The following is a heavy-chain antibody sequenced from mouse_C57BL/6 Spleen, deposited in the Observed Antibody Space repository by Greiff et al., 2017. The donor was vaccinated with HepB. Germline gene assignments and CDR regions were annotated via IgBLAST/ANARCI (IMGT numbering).Heavy chain of an antibody. CDR3: ARSDYDGFDY. CDR1: GYTFTDYY. Sequence: EVQLQQSGPELVKPGASVKISCKASGYTFTDYYMNWVKQSHGKSLEWIGDINPNNGGTSYNQKFKGKATLTVDKSSSTAYMELRSLTSEDSAVYYCARSDYDGFDYWGQGTTLTVSS. V-gene: IGHV1-26*01. J-gene: IGHJ2*01. CDR2: INPNNGGT. D-gene: IGHD2-4*01.